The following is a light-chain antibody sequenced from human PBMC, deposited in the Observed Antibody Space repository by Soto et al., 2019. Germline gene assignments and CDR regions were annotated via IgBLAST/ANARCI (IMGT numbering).Light chain of an antibody. CDR3: MQALQTPYT. CDR2: LGS. V-gene: IGKV2-28*01. Sequence: DIVMTQSPLSLPVTPGEPASISCRSSQSLLHSNGYNYLDWYLQKPGQSPQLLIYLGSNRASGAPDRLSGSGAGTDFTLKISRVEPADVGVYYCMQALQTPYTFGQGTKLEIK. CDR1: QSLLHSNGYNY. J-gene: IGKJ2*01.